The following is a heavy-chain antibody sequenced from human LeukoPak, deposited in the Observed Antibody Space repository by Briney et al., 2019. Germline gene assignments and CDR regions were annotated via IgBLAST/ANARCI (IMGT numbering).Heavy chain of an antibody. CDR2: IIPIFGTA. V-gene: IGHV1-69*06. Sequence: SVKVSCKASGGTFSSYAIILVRQAPGHGLEWVGEIIPIFGTAHYAQKFQGRVTITADKSTSTAYMELSSLRSEDTVVYYCARARFGGSGSYYNWNYYYYMDVWGKGTTVTISS. CDR1: GGTFSSYA. D-gene: IGHD3-10*01. J-gene: IGHJ6*03. CDR3: ARARFGGSGSYYNWNYYYYMDV.